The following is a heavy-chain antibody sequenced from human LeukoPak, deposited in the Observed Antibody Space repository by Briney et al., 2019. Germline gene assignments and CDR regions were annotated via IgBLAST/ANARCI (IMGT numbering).Heavy chain of an antibody. D-gene: IGHD2-21*01. J-gene: IGHJ6*02. CDR2: THHSGST. CDR3: ARITFVVEGYGMDV. CDR1: GGSISSSDW. Sequence: SGTLSLTCAVSGGSISSSDWWSWVRQPPGKGLEWIGETHHSGSTNYNPSLKSRVTISVDKSKNQFSLSLSSVTAADTAVYYCARITFVVEGYGMDVWGQGTTVTVSS. V-gene: IGHV4-4*02.